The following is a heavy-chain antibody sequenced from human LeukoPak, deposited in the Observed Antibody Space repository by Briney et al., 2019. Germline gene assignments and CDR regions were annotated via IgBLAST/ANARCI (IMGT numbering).Heavy chain of an antibody. CDR2: IYTSGST. V-gene: IGHV4-61*02. D-gene: IGHD3-10*01. CDR3: ARDDYGSGSYYLAY. J-gene: IGHJ4*02. CDR1: GDSISSGSYY. Sequence: SQTLSLTCTVSGDSISSGSYYWSWIRQPAGKGLEWIGRIYTSGSTKYNPSLKSRVTISVDTSKNQFSLKLSSVTAADTAVYYCARDDYGSGSYYLAYWGRGTLVTVSS.